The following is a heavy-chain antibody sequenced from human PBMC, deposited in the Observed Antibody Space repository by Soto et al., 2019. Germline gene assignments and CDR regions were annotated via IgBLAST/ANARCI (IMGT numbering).Heavy chain of an antibody. CDR2: ITGSSSTI. CDR3: AKGGAVYVLWTPDS. Sequence: EVQLLESGGGLEQPGWSLRLSCAASGFTFSDYAMSWVRQAPGKGLEWVTTITGSSSTIYYTDSVKGRFAISRENSRNILFLQMNGLKAEDTAVYYCAKGGAVYVLWTPDSWGQGTLVTVSS. V-gene: IGHV3-23*01. D-gene: IGHD3-10*02. J-gene: IGHJ4*02. CDR1: GFTFSDYA.